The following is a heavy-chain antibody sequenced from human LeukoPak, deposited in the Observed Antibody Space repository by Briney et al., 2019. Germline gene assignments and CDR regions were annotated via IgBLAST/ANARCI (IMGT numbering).Heavy chain of an antibody. J-gene: IGHJ4*02. D-gene: IGHD2-15*01. Sequence: PSETLSLTCAVYGGSFSGYYWSWIRQPPGKGLEWIGEINHSGSTNYNPSLKSRVTISVDTSKNQFSLKLSSVTAADTAVYYCARYVVVVVAPTEGGHYFDYWGQGTLVTVSS. CDR3: ARYVVVVVAPTEGGHYFDY. CDR2: INHSGST. V-gene: IGHV4-34*01. CDR1: GGSFSGYY.